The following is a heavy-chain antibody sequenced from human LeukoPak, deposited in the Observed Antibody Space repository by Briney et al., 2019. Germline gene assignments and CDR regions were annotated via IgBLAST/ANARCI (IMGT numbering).Heavy chain of an antibody. D-gene: IGHD2-21*01. CDR1: GFPFSGFY. Sequence: GGSLRLSCAASGFPFSGFYMTWIRQAPGKGPEWLSAISSSGDYTYYAYSVKGRFTISRDNAKNSLYLQMTSLRAEDTAVYYCARAAVTLELLSEHYYFAYCGQGVLVTVPS. J-gene: IGHJ4*02. CDR2: ISSSGDYT. V-gene: IGHV3-11*06. CDR3: ARAAVTLELLSEHYYFAY.